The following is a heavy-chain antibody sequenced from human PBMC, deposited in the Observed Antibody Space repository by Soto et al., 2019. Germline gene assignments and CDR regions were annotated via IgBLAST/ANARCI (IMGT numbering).Heavy chain of an antibody. CDR3: ARGHTIFGVVIGATWFDP. J-gene: IGHJ5*02. V-gene: IGHV4-30-4*01. Sequence: SETLSLTYTVSGGSISSGDYYWIWIRQPPGKGLEWIGYIYYSGSTYYNPSLKSRVTISVDTSKNQFSLKLSSVTAADTAVYYCARGHTIFGVVIGATWFDPWGQGTLVTVSS. CDR2: IYYSGST. CDR1: GGSISSGDYY. D-gene: IGHD3-3*01.